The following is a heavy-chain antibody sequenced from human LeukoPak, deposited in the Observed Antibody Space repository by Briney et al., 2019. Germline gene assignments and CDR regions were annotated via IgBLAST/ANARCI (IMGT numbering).Heavy chain of an antibody. CDR3: ARDRADPDYGDYVFDF. CDR1: EFTFSSYW. D-gene: IGHD4-17*01. V-gene: IGHV3-7*01. J-gene: IGHJ4*02. CDR2: INEDGSVK. Sequence: GGSLRLSCAASEFTFSSYWMSWVRQAPGKGLEWVANINEDGSVKDYVDSVKGRYTISRDNARNSLYLQMNSLRAEDTAVYYCARDRADPDYGDYVFDFWGQGTLVTVSS.